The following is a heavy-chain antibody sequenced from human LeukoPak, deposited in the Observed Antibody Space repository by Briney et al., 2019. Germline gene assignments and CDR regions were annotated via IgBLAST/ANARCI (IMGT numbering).Heavy chain of an antibody. CDR1: GGSISSSSYY. CDR3: ARDGRLRPNWFDP. D-gene: IGHD6-25*01. J-gene: IGHJ5*02. V-gene: IGHV4-39*07. Sequence: SETLSLTCTVPGGSISSSSYYWGWIRQPPGKGLEWIGSIYYSGSTYYNPSLKSRVTISVDTSKNQFSLKLSSVTAADTAVYYCARDGRLRPNWFDPWGQGTLVTVSS. CDR2: IYYSGST.